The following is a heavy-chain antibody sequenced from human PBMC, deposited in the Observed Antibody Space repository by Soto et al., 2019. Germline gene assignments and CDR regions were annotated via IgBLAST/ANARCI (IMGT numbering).Heavy chain of an antibody. V-gene: IGHV4-39*01. CDR2: VYYSGGA. Sequence: KTSETLSLTCTVSGVSIHNSHSFWAWIRQPPGKGLEFIGTVYYSGGAHYNSSLKSRVTISVDTANNQVSLRMRSLTAADTAVYYCGRVVEGATRHTDLDSWGQGTLVTVSS. D-gene: IGHD2-21*01. J-gene: IGHJ5*01. CDR3: GRVVEGATRHTDLDS. CDR1: GVSIHNSHSF.